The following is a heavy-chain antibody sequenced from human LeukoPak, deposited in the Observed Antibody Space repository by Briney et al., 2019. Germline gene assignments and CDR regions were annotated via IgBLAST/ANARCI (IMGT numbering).Heavy chain of an antibody. J-gene: IGHJ5*02. CDR1: GGSISSGSYY. Sequence: SQTLSPTCTVSGGSISSGSYYWSWIRQPAGKGLEWIGRIYTSGSTNYNPSLKSRVTISVDTSKNQFSLKLSSVTAADTAVYYCARAGPFGNGFDPWGQGTLVTVSS. D-gene: IGHD3-10*01. V-gene: IGHV4-61*02. CDR3: ARAGPFGNGFDP. CDR2: IYTSGST.